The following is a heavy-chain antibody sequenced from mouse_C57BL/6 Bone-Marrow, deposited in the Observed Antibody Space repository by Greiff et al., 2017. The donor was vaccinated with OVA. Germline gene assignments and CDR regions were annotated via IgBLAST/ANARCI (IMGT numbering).Heavy chain of an antibody. CDR1: GFSLTSYA. J-gene: IGHJ1*03. Sequence: VLLVESGPGLVAPSPSLSITCTVSGFSLTSYAISWVRQPPGKGLEWLGVIWTGGGTNYNSAHKNRLSISKDNSKSQVFLKMNSLQTDDTARYYCARNRSTTVANWYFDVWGTGTTVTVSS. D-gene: IGHD1-1*01. V-gene: IGHV2-9-1*01. CDR2: IWTGGGT. CDR3: ARNRSTTVANWYFDV.